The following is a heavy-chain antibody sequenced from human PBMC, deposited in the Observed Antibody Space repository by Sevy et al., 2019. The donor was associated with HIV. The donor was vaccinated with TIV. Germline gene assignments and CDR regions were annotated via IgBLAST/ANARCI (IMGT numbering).Heavy chain of an antibody. J-gene: IGHJ4*02. CDR3: ARDTKGRQQLEYYFDY. CDR1: GFTFSSYA. CDR2: ISYDGSNK. D-gene: IGHD6-13*01. Sequence: GGSLRLSCAASGFTFSSYAMHWVRQAPGKGLEWVAVISYDGSNKYYADSVKGRFTISRDNSKKTLYLQMNSLRAEDTAVYYCARDTKGRQQLEYYFDYWGQGTLVTVSS. V-gene: IGHV3-30-3*01.